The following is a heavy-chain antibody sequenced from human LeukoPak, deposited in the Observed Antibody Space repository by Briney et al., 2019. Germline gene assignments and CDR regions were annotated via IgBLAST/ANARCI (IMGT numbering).Heavy chain of an antibody. Sequence: ASVKVSCKASGYTFTSYAMNWVRQAPGQGLEWMGWINTNTGNPTYAQGFTGRFVFSLDTSVSTAYLQISSLKAEDTAVYYCARNQYYYDSSGYAFDIWGQGTMVTVSS. CDR3: ARNQYYYDSSGYAFDI. CDR1: GYTFTSYA. D-gene: IGHD3-22*01. J-gene: IGHJ3*02. CDR2: INTNTGNP. V-gene: IGHV7-4-1*02.